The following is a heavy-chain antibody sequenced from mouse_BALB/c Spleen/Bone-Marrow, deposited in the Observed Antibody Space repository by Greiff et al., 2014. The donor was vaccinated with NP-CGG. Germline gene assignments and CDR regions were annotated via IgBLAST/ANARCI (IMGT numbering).Heavy chain of an antibody. J-gene: IGHJ3*01. CDR2: ISTLAYSI. Sequence: EVNVVESGGGLVQPGGSRKLSCAASGFTFSDYGMAWVRQALGKGPEWVAFISTLAYSIYYADSVTGRFTISRENAKNTLYLEMSSLRSEDTAMYYCARGGIYYGNYLANWGQGTLVTVSA. V-gene: IGHV5-15*02. CDR1: GFTFSDYG. D-gene: IGHD2-1*01. CDR3: ARGGIYYGNYLAN.